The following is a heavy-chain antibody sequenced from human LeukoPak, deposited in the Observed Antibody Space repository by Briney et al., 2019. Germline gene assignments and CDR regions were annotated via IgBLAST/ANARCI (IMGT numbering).Heavy chain of an antibody. Sequence: PGGSLRLSCAASGFSFSSYEMNWVRQAPGKGPAWVSYISSSGSTIYYADSVKGRFTISRDNAKNSLYLQMSSLRDEDTAVYYCARMRSGWYIDYWGQGTLVTVSS. V-gene: IGHV3-48*03. CDR1: GFSFSSYE. D-gene: IGHD6-19*01. J-gene: IGHJ4*02. CDR2: ISSSGSTI. CDR3: ARMRSGWYIDY.